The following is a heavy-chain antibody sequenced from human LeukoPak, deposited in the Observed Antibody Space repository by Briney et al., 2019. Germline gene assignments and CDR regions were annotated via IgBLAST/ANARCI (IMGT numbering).Heavy chain of an antibody. D-gene: IGHD1-1*01. CDR1: GASISYYY. J-gene: IGHJ4*02. Sequence: SETLSLTCTVSGASISYYYWSWIRQPPGKVLEWIGYIYYSGSTNYHPSLKSRVTISIDTSKNQFSLKLASVTAADTAVYYCATQTTGTPNRIDYWGQGSLVTVSS. CDR3: ATQTTGTPNRIDY. CDR2: IYYSGST. V-gene: IGHV4-59*08.